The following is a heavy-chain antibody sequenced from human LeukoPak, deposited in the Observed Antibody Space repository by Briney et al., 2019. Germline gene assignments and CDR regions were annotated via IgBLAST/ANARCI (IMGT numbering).Heavy chain of an antibody. V-gene: IGHV3-30*18. CDR3: AKDSGIAVAGTLRAFDI. Sequence: QPGGSLRLSCAASGFTFSSYGMHWVRQAPGKGLEWVAVISYDGSNKYFADSVKGRFTISRDNSKNTLYLQMNSLRAEDTAVYYCAKDSGIAVAGTLRAFDICGQGTMVTVSS. CDR2: ISYDGSNK. CDR1: GFTFSSYG. D-gene: IGHD6-19*01. J-gene: IGHJ3*02.